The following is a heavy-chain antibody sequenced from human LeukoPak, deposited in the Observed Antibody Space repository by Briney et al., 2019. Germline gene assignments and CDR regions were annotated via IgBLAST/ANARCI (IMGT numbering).Heavy chain of an antibody. CDR2: IKQDGSEK. J-gene: IGHJ4*02. Sequence: GGSLRLSCAASGFTFSSYRMNWVRQAPGKGLDGVANIKQDGSEKYIVDSVKGRFTIPRHNPKNSLSLQMNSLRAKHTPVCYFARVPQLKYSGSTFDNWGQGKPVTVSS. D-gene: IGHD1-26*01. CDR1: GFTFSSYR. CDR3: ARVPQLKYSGSTFDN. V-gene: IGHV3-7*01.